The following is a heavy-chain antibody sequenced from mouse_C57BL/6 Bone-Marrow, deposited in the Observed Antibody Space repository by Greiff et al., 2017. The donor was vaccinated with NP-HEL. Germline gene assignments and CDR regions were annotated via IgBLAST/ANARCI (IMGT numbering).Heavy chain of an antibody. D-gene: IGHD1-1*02. Sequence: EVQVVESGPGMVKPSQSLSLTCTVTGYSITSGYDWHWIRHFPGNKLEWMGYISYSGSTNYNPSLQSRISITHDPSKNHFFLKLNSVTTEDPATYYCARFLGWPTGVAYWGQGTLVTVSS. V-gene: IGHV3-1*01. CDR1: GYSITSGYD. J-gene: IGHJ3*01. CDR3: ARFLGWPTGVAY. CDR2: ISYSGST.